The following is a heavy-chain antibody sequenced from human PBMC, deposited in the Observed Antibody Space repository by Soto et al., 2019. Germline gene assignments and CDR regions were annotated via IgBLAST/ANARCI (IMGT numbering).Heavy chain of an antibody. CDR2: TYYRSRWYN. D-gene: IGHD5-12*01. CDR1: GDSLSNNSAS. J-gene: IGHJ4*02. Sequence: QTLSPTCVISGDSLSNNSASCNGIRQSPSRGLEWLGRTYYRSRWYNHYAESVKSRITINPDTSKNQFSLHLKSVTPEDSAVYYCARDQGIVATIADWGQGTLVTVSS. CDR3: ARDQGIVATIAD. V-gene: IGHV6-1*01.